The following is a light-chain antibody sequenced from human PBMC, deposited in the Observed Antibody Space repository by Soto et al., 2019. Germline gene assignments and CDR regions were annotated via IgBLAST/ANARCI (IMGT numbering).Light chain of an antibody. V-gene: IGKV3-20*01. CDR1: QSVSSSY. CDR2: GVS. J-gene: IGKJ1*01. CDR3: QQYGNSPST. Sequence: DIVLTQSPGTLSLSPGERATLSCRASQSVSSSYLAWYQQRPGQAPRLLIYGVSSRATGIPDRFSGSGSGTDFTLTISRLEPEDVAVYYCQQYGNSPSTFGQGTKVEIK.